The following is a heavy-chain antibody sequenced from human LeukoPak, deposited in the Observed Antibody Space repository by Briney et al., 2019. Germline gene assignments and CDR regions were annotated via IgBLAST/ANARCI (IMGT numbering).Heavy chain of an antibody. J-gene: IGHJ4*02. CDR1: GGSISSNNCY. CDR2: ISYNGRT. D-gene: IGHD6-25*01. CDR3: AGSGRGGLKSGVDY. Sequence: SETLSLTCTVSGGSISSNNCYWGWIRQPPGKGLEWIGTISYNGRTWYNPFPKSRVAMSVDTSKNQFSLKLSSVTAADTAMYYCAGSGRGGLKSGVDYWGQGTLVTVSS. V-gene: IGHV4-39*01.